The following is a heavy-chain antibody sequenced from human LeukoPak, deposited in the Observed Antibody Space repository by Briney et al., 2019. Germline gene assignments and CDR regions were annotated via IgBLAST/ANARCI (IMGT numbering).Heavy chain of an antibody. J-gene: IGHJ4*02. D-gene: IGHD3-22*01. CDR2: INPSGGST. Sequence: ASVKVSCKASGYTFTSYYMHWVRQAPGQGLEWMGIINPSGGSTNYAQKFQGRVTMTRDTSTSTVYMELSSLRSENTAVYYCARDDNSGYFYGAGGYWDQGTLVTVSS. V-gene: IGHV1-46*01. CDR1: GYTFTSYY. CDR3: ARDDNSGYFYGAGGY.